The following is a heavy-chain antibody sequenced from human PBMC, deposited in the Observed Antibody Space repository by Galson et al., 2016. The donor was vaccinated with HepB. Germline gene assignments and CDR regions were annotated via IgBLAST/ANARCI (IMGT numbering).Heavy chain of an antibody. CDR3: ARDDYFRLGY. CDR1: GFISSVYN. Sequence: SLRLSCAASGFISSVYNMNWARQAPGKGLGWIAWITSSSDTMYYADSVKGRFTISRDNAKNSLYLEMNSLRDEDTAVYYCARDDYFRLGYWGQGTLVTVSS. J-gene: IGHJ4*02. V-gene: IGHV3-48*02. D-gene: IGHD3-16*01. CDR2: ITSSSDTM.